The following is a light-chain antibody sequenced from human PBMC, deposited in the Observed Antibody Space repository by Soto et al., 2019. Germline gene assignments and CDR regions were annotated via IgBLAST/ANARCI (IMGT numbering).Light chain of an antibody. Sequence: DIQMTQSPSTLSASVGDRVTITCRASQSISSWLAWYQQKPGKAPKLLIYDASSLESGVPSRFSGSGSGTEFTLTISSLQPDDFASYYCQQYNSYSPLFSFGPGTTWISN. J-gene: IGKJ3*01. V-gene: IGKV1-5*01. CDR2: DAS. CDR3: QQYNSYSPLFS. CDR1: QSISSW.